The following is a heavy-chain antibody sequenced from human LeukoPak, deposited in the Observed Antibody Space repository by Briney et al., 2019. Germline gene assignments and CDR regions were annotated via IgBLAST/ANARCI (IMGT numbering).Heavy chain of an antibody. D-gene: IGHD4-11*01. J-gene: IGHJ6*03. V-gene: IGHV4-39*07. CDR3: ARAEVTDNYYYYYYMDV. CDR1: GGSISSSSYY. CDR2: IYYSGST. Sequence: SETLSLTCTVSGGSISSSSYYWGWIRQPPGKGLEWIGSIYYSGSTYYNPSLKSRVTISVDTSKNQFSLKLSSVTAADTAVYYCARAEVTDNYYYYYYMDVWGKGTTVTVSS.